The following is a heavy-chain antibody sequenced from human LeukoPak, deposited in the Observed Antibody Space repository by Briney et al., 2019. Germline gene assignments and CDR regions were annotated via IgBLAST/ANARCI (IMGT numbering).Heavy chain of an antibody. CDR3: VRDNRSYNFDY. CDR2: IKSDGSST. D-gene: IGHD1-26*01. V-gene: IGHV3-74*01. CDR1: GFTFSRYW. Sequence: GGSLRLSCAASGFTFSRYWTHWVRQAPGKGLVWVSCIKSDGSSTSIADSAKGRFTISRDNAKNTVYLQMNSLRAEDTAVYYCVRDNRSYNFDYWGQGTLVTVSS. J-gene: IGHJ4*02.